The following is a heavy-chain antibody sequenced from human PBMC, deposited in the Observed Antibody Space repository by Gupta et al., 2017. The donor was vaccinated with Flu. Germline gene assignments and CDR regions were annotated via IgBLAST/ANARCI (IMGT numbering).Heavy chain of an antibody. V-gene: IGHV1-18*01. D-gene: IGHD1-1*01. CDR3: ARDEGRDGNNLGDY. J-gene: IGHJ4*02. CDR1: GYTFTTYG. Sequence: QVQVVQSGVEVKKPGASVKVSCKASGYTFTTYGISCVRQAPGQGLEWMGWISPYNGNAIYAQKFQGRVSMTTDTSTTTIYMELRSLTSDDTAVYYCARDEGRDGNNLGDYRGQGTLVTVSS. CDR2: ISPYNGNA.